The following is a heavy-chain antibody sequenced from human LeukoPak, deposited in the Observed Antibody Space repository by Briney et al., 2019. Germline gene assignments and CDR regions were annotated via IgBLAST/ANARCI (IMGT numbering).Heavy chain of an antibody. CDR3: ASQFWGSGY. V-gene: IGHV4-39*01. CDR2: IYYSGST. D-gene: IGHD7-27*01. J-gene: IGHJ4*02. CDR1: GGSISSSSYY. Sequence: PSETLSLTCTVSGGSISSSSYYWGWIRQPPGKGLEWIGSIYYSGSTYYNPSLKSRVTISVDTSKNQFSLKLSSVTAADTAVYYCASQFWGSGYWGQGTLVTVSS.